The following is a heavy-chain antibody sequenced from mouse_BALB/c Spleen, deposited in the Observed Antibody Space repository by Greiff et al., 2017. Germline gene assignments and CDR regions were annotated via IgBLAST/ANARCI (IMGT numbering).Heavy chain of an antibody. CDR3: AREMAPIVYYGSGGFAY. CDR1: GFTFSSFG. J-gene: IGHJ3*01. CDR2: ISSGSSTI. D-gene: IGHD1-1*01. V-gene: IGHV5-17*02. Sequence: DVQLVESGGGLVQPGGSRKLSCAASGFTFSSFGMHWVRQAPEKGLEWVAYISSGSSTIYYADTVKGRFTISRDNPKNTLFLQMTSLRSEDTAMYYCAREMAPIVYYGSGGFAYWGQGTVVTVSA.